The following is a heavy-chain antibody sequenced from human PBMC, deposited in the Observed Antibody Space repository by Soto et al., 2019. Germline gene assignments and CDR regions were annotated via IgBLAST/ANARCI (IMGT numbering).Heavy chain of an antibody. Sequence: GGSLRLSCAASGLTFSSYAMHWVRQAPGKGLEWVAVISYDGSNKYYADSVKGRFTISRDNSKNTLYLQMNSLRAEDTAVYYCAREYYHYDSSGYYPGAFDIWGQGTMVTVSS. V-gene: IGHV3-30-3*01. CDR3: AREYYHYDSSGYYPGAFDI. CDR1: GLTFSSYA. CDR2: ISYDGSNK. D-gene: IGHD3-22*01. J-gene: IGHJ3*02.